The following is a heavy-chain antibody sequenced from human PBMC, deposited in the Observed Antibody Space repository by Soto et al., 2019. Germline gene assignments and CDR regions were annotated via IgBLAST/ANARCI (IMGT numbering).Heavy chain of an antibody. D-gene: IGHD2-15*01. CDR1: GGSISSYY. CDR3: ASLRSRGGTIDAFDI. V-gene: IGHV4-59*01. J-gene: IGHJ3*02. CDR2: IYYSGST. Sequence: SETLSLTCTVSGGSISSYYWSWIRQPPGKGLEWIVYIYYSGSTNYNPSLKSRVTISVDTSKNQFSLKLSSGTAADTAVYYCASLRSRGGTIDAFDIWGQGTMVTVSS.